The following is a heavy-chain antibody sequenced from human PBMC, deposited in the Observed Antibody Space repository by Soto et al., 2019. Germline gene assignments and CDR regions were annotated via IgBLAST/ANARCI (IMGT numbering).Heavy chain of an antibody. CDR1: GYTFTGYY. V-gene: IGHV1-2*04. CDR3: ARVSAAEGYYYGMDV. CDR2: INPNSGGT. Sequence: QVQLVQSGAEVKKPGASVKVSCKASGYTFTGYYMHWVRQAPGQGLEWMGWINPNSGGTNYAQKFQGWVTMTRDTSISAADMELGRLGSDATAVYYCARVSAAEGYYYGMDVWGQGTTVTVSS. J-gene: IGHJ6*02.